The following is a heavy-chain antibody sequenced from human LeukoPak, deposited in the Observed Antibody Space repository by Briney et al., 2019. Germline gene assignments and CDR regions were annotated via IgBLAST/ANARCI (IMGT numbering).Heavy chain of an antibody. CDR3: ARGGRNDLRSWFDP. CDR2: ISSSRSDYR. D-gene: IGHD1-1*01. J-gene: IGHJ5*02. V-gene: IGHV3-11*06. CDR1: GFSFSTYD. Sequence: GGSLRLSCAASGFSFSTYDMIWIRHAPGKGLEWVSHISSSRSDYRWYAESVRGRFTISRDNAKNSVYLEMNGLTKNDAAVYYCARGGRNDLRSWFDPWGQGTVVTVSS.